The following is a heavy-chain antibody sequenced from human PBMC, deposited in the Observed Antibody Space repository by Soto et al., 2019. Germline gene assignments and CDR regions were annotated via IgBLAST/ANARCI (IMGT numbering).Heavy chain of an antibody. CDR1: GFTFSSYS. J-gene: IGHJ4*02. CDR3: GAMVRGVITY. Sequence: GGSLRLSCAASGFTFSSYSMNWVRQAPGKGLEWVSYISSSSSYTNYADSVKGRFTISRDNAKNSLYLQMNSLRAEDTAVYYCGAMVRGVITYWGQGTLVTVSS. D-gene: IGHD3-10*01. CDR2: ISSSSSYT. V-gene: IGHV3-21*05.